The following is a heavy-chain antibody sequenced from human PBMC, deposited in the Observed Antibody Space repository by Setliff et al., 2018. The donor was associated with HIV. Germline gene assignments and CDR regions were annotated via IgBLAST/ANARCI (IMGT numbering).Heavy chain of an antibody. CDR2: ITGSGGNT. V-gene: IGHV3-23*01. CDR3: AKDQAIVPTAIDY. CDR1: GFTFSSYA. J-gene: IGHJ4*02. Sequence: GGSLRLPCAASGFTFSSYAMSWVRQAPGKGLEWVSSITGSGGNTYYADSVKGRFTISRDNSRNTLYLQMKSLRAEDTAVYYCAKDQAIVPTAIDYWGQETLVTVSS. D-gene: IGHD2-2*01.